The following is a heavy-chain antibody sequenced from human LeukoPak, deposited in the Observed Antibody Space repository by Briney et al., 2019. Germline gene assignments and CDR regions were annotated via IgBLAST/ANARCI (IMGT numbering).Heavy chain of an antibody. J-gene: IGHJ4*02. CDR1: GYTFTGYY. CDR2: INPNSGGT. Sequence: AAVKVSCKASGYTFTGYYIHLVRQAPGEGLEWMGWINPNSGGTNYAQKFQGRVTMTRDTSISTAYMELSGLRYDDTAVYYCATTQYYYGSTGSYYDYWGQGTLATVSS. D-gene: IGHD3-10*01. CDR3: ATTQYYYGSTGSYYDY. V-gene: IGHV1-2*02.